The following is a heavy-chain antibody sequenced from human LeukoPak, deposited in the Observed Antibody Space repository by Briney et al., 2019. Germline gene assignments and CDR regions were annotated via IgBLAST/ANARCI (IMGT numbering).Heavy chain of an antibody. J-gene: IGHJ4*02. Sequence: SETLSLTCTVSGGSISSYYWSWIRQPPGKGLEWIGYIYYSGSTNYNPSLKSRVTISVDTSKDQFSLKLSSVTAADTAVYYCARGVYSGSYYLANYFDYWGQGTLVTVSS. V-gene: IGHV4-59*01. CDR1: GGSISSYY. CDR2: IYYSGST. CDR3: ARGVYSGSYYLANYFDY. D-gene: IGHD1-26*01.